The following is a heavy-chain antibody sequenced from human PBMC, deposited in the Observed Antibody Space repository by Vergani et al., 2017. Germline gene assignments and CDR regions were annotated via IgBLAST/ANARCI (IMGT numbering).Heavy chain of an antibody. J-gene: IGHJ6*03. V-gene: IGHV3-7*01. CDR2: IKQDGSEK. D-gene: IGHD6-13*01. CDR3: ARDSIAAAQRGYYYYMDV. Sequence: EVQLVESGGGLVQPGGSLRLSCAASGFTFSSYWMSWVRQAPGKGLEWVANIKQDGSEKYYVDSVKGRFTISRDNSKNTLYLQMNSLRAEDTAVYYCARDSIAAAQRGYYYYMDVWGKGTTVTVSS. CDR1: GFTFSSYW.